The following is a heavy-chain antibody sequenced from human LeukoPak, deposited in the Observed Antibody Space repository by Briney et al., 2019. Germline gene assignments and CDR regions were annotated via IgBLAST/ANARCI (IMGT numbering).Heavy chain of an antibody. J-gene: IGHJ4*02. V-gene: IGHV5-51*01. CDR2: VYPGDSDT. CDR1: GYSFTSYW. D-gene: IGHD1-26*01. CDR3: ARLVGVGVGATAMFDY. Sequence: GESLKISCKGSGYSFTSYWIVWVRQMPGKGLEWMGIVYPGDSDTRYSPSFQGQVTISADKSISTAYLQWSSLKASDTAMYYCARLVGVGVGATAMFDYWGQGTLVTVSS.